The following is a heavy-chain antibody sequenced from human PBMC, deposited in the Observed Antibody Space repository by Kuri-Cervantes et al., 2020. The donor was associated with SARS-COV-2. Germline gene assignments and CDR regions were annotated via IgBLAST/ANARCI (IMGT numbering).Heavy chain of an antibody. CDR1: RFTFNNYD. CDR3: ASVSTMGVSLD. V-gene: IGHV3-23*01. CDR2: SSTSGGDT. J-gene: IGHJ4*02. Sequence: LSLTCAASRFTFNNYDLIWVRQAPGKGLEWVSSSSTSGGDTNYADSLKGRFTISRDNSKNTLYLQMNSLRVEDTAVYYCASVSTMGVSLDWGQGTLVTVSS. D-gene: IGHD5-24*01.